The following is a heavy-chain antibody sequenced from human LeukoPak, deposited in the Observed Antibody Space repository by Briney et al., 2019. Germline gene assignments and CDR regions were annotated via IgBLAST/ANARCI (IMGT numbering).Heavy chain of an antibody. CDR1: GHTFTSYW. CDR2: IYPGDSDT. D-gene: IGHD5-18*01. CDR3: ARLDTAMDHYYFHYMDV. J-gene: IGHJ6*03. V-gene: IGHV5-51*01. Sequence: GESLKISCKGSGHTFTSYWIAWVRQMPGKGLEWMGIIYPGDSDTRYSPSFEGQVTISADKSISTAYLQWSSLKASDTAMYYCARLDTAMDHYYFHYMDVWGKGTTVTISS.